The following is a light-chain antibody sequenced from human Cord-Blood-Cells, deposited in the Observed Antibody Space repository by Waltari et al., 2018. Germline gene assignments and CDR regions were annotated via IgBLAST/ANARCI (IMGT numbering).Light chain of an antibody. Sequence: DIQMTQSPSTLSASVGDRVTITCRASQSISSWLAWYQQKPGKAPKLLIYDASSLESGVPSRFSGSGSGTEFTRTISSLHPDDFATYYCQQYKSYWAFGQGTKVEIK. CDR3: QQYKSYWA. CDR1: QSISSW. J-gene: IGKJ1*01. V-gene: IGKV1-5*01. CDR2: DAS.